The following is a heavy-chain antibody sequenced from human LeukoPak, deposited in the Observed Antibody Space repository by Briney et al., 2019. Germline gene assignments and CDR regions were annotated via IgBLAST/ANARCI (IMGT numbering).Heavy chain of an antibody. V-gene: IGHV1-18*01. CDR2: ISAYNGNT. CDR3: ARAGGVTVTTT. CDR1: GYTFTSYG. Sequence: GASVKVSCKASGYTFTSYGISWVRQAPGQGLEWMGWISAYNGNTNYAQKLQGRVTMTTDTSTSTAFMELSRLRSDDTSTYYCARAGGVTVTTTWGQGTLVTVSS. J-gene: IGHJ5*02. D-gene: IGHD4-11*01.